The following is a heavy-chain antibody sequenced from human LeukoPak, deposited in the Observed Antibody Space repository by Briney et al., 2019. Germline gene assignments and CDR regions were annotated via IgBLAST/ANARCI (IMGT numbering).Heavy chain of an antibody. CDR1: GGSISSYY. V-gene: IGHV4-4*07. D-gene: IGHD3-16*01. J-gene: IGHJ6*03. CDR2: IYTSGST. Sequence: SETLSLTCTVSGGSISSYYWSWIRQPAGKGLEWIGRIYTSGSTNYNPSLKSRVTMSVDTSKNQFSLKLSSVTAADTAVYYCARETSQKGAHYMDVWGKGTTITISS. CDR3: ARETSQKGAHYMDV.